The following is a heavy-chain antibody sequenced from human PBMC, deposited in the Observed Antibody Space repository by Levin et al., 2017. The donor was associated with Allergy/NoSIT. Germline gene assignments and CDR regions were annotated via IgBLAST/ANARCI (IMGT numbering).Heavy chain of an antibody. CDR1: GFIFSSYA. V-gene: IGHV3-23*01. CDR3: ARGRGSMARETTRFDP. J-gene: IGHJ5*02. Sequence: GESLKISCAASGFIFSSYAMSWVRQAPGKGLEWVSGISGSGSNTYYADSVKGRFTISRDNSKNTLYLQMNSLRDEDAAVYYCARGRGSMARETTRFDPWGQGTLVTVSS. CDR2: ISGSGSNT. D-gene: IGHD3-10*01.